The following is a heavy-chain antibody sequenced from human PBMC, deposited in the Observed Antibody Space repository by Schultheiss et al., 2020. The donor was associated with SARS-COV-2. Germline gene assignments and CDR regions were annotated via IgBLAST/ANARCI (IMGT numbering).Heavy chain of an antibody. CDR3: AMTNWNFNTYYYGMDV. V-gene: IGHV4-34*01. CDR1: GGSFSGYY. Sequence: SETLSLTCAVYGGSFSGYYWSWIRQPPGKGLEWIGEINHSGSTNYNPSLKSRVTMSADTSKNEFSLRLNYVIVADTAVYYCAMTNWNFNTYYYGMDVWGQGTTVTVSS. D-gene: IGHD1-7*01. CDR2: INHSGST. J-gene: IGHJ6*02.